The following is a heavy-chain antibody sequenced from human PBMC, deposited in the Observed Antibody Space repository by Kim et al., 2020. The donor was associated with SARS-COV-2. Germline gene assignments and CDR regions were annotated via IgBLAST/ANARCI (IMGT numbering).Heavy chain of an antibody. V-gene: IGHV3-9*01. D-gene: IGHD5-12*01. CDR3: ATPQSYSGYDSLDY. Sequence: ADSGKGRFTISRDNAKNSLYLQMNSLRAEDTALYYCATPQSYSGYDSLDYWGQGTLVTVSS. J-gene: IGHJ4*02.